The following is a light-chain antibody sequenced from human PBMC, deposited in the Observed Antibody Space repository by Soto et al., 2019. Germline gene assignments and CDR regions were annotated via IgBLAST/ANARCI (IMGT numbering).Light chain of an antibody. V-gene: IGLV1-47*01. CDR2: RNN. CDR3: AAWDDSLSVV. J-gene: IGLJ3*02. Sequence: QSVLNQPPSASGTPGQKVSIFCSGSSSNIGNDYVYWYRQLPGTAPKLLIYRNNQRPSEVPDRFSASKSGTSASLAISGLRSEDEADYYCAAWDDSLSVVFGGGTKLTVL. CDR1: SSNIGNDY.